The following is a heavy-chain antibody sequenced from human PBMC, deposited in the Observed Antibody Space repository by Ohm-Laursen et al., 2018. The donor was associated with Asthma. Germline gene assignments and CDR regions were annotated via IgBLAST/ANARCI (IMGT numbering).Heavy chain of an antibody. CDR3: ARVAGSDYGDYNDYYYGMDV. CDR2: IWYDGSNK. V-gene: IGHV3-33*01. D-gene: IGHD4-17*01. Sequence: SLRLSCAASGFTFSTYGIHWVRQAPGKGLEWVAVIWYDGSNKHYADSVRGRFTISRDNSKNTLYLQMNSLRAEDTAVYYCARVAGSDYGDYNDYYYGMDVWGQGTTVTVSS. J-gene: IGHJ6*02. CDR1: GFTFSTYG.